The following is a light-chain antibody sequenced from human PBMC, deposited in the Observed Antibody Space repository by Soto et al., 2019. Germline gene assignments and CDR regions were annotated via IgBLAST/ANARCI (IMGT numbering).Light chain of an antibody. V-gene: IGKV3-15*01. CDR1: QSVYGN. CDR3: QQYHNWPRT. CDR2: GAS. J-gene: IGKJ1*01. Sequence: EIVLTQSPDTLPVSPVERATLSCSASQSVYGNLAWYQQKPGQAPRLLIHGASTRATGFPARFSGSGSGTEFTLTISSLQSEDFAVYFCQQYHNWPRTFGQGTKVDI.